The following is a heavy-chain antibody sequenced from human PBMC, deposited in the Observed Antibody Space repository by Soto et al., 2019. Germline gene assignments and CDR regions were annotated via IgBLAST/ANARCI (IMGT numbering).Heavy chain of an antibody. Sequence: QVQLVESGGGVVQPGRSLRLSCAASGFSLSNFAMHWVRQAPGKVLEWVAAISYDETNKYYAGSVTGRFSISRETARNKLALQMNSLRAEDTALYHCARDGILPYTSGWDVVNLDHWGQGTLVTVSS. CDR3: ARDGILPYTSGWDVVNLDH. CDR2: ISYDETNK. CDR1: GFSLSNFA. J-gene: IGHJ4*02. V-gene: IGHV3-30*14. D-gene: IGHD6-19*01.